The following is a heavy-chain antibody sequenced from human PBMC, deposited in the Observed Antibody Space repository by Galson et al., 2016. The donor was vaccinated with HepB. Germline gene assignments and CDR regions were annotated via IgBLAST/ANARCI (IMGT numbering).Heavy chain of an antibody. D-gene: IGHD4-23*01. Sequence: SLRLSCAASGFTFSTYGMHWVRQAPGKGLEWAAVVSHDGSNYYYGDAVKGRFTISRDNSKNTLYLQMNSLRAEDTAVYYCAKDLFGDYGGRFDSWGQGTLVTVSS. CDR1: GFTFSTYG. CDR2: VSHDGSNY. J-gene: IGHJ4*02. V-gene: IGHV3-30*18. CDR3: AKDLFGDYGGRFDS.